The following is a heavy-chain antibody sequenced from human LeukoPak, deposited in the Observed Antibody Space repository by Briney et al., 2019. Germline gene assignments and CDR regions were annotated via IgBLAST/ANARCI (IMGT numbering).Heavy chain of an antibody. D-gene: IGHD1-7*01. J-gene: IGHJ6*02. CDR2: IIPILGTA. CDR1: GGTFSSYA. CDR3: ARDGITGTTRPDYYYYGMDV. V-gene: IGHV1-69*06. Sequence: GSSVKVSCKASGGTFSSYAISWVRQAPGQGLEWMGGIIPILGTANYAQKFQGRVTITADKPTSTAYMELSSLRSEDTAVYYCARDGITGTTRPDYYYYGMDVWGQGTTVTVSS.